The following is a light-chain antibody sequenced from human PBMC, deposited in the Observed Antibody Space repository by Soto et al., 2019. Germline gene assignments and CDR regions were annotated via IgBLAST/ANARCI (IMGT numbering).Light chain of an antibody. V-gene: IGLV2-8*01. Sequence: QPKLTQNTSASGTPGQSVGISCTGTSNDVGGYNYVSWYQQHPGKAPKLMIYEGSKRPSGVPDRFSGSKSGNTASLTVSGLQAEDEADYYCSSYAGSNNLVFGTGTKVTVL. CDR3: SSYAGSNNLV. J-gene: IGLJ1*01. CDR1: SNDVGGYNY. CDR2: EGS.